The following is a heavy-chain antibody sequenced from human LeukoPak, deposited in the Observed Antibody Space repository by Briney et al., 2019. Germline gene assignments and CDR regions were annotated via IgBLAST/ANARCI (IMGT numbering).Heavy chain of an antibody. CDR3: ATRNYFEY. Sequence: GGSLRLSCAASRFTFSSYAMSWVRQAPGRGLEWVSFISASGDSTYYADSVKGRFTIYRDNSKNTLHLQMNSLRAEDTAVYYCATRNYFEYWGQGTLVTVSS. CDR2: ISASGDST. CDR1: RFTFSSYA. J-gene: IGHJ4*02. V-gene: IGHV3-23*01.